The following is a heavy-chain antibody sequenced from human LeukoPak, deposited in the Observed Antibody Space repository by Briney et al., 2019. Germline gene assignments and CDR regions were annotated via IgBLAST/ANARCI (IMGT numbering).Heavy chain of an antibody. D-gene: IGHD2-2*01. CDR2: IWYDGSNK. CDR1: GFTFSNYG. V-gene: IGHV3-33*06. Sequence: SGGSLRLSCAASGFTFSNYGMHWVRQAPGKGLEWVAVIWYDGSNKYYTTSVKGRFTISRDNSKNTLYLQINSLRAEDTALYYCAKDVDCSSISCYVRGGWLDYWGQGTLVTVSS. J-gene: IGHJ4*02. CDR3: AKDVDCSSISCYVRGGWLDY.